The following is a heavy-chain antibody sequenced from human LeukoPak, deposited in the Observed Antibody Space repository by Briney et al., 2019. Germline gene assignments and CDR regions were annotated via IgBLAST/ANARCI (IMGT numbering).Heavy chain of an antibody. CDR2: IYSSGTT. Sequence: SESLSLTCTVSGGSFNGYYWSWIRQPPGKGLEWIGCIYSSGTTNYNTSLKSRVTISVDTSKNQFSLKLSSVTAADTALYYCARESLSQYNYGYGSFDYWGQGTLVTVSS. CDR1: GGSFNGYY. D-gene: IGHD5-18*01. V-gene: IGHV4-59*01. CDR3: ARESLSQYNYGYGSFDY. J-gene: IGHJ4*02.